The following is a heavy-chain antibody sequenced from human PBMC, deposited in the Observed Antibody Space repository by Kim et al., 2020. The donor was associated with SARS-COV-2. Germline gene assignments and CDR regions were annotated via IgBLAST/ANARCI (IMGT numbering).Heavy chain of an antibody. CDR3: ARGITMVRGATYYYGMDV. CDR1: GGSISSYY. D-gene: IGHD3-10*01. J-gene: IGHJ6*02. V-gene: IGHV4-59*01. Sequence: SETLSLTCTVSGGSISSYYWSWIRQPPGKGLEWIGYIYYSGSTNYNPSLKSRVTISIDTSKNQFSLKVSSVTASDTAVYYCARGITMVRGATYYYGMDVWGQGTTVTVSS. CDR2: IYYSGST.